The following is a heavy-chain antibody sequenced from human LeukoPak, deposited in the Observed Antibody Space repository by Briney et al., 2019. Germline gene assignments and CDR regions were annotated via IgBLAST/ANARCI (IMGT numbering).Heavy chain of an antibody. CDR1: GGSISSYY. CDR2: TFYSGRT. J-gene: IGHJ4*02. CDR3: ARGQKYIYGYTVTELGSRYFDY. Sequence: SETLSLTCTVSGGSISSYYWSWIRQPPGKGLEWIGYTFYSGRTSYNPSLKSRVTISVDTSKNHFSLTLSSVTAADTAMYYCARGQKYIYGYTVTELGSRYFDYWGQGTLVTVSS. V-gene: IGHV4-59*01. D-gene: IGHD5-18*01.